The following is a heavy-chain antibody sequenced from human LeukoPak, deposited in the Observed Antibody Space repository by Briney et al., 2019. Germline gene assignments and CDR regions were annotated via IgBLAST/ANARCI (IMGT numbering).Heavy chain of an antibody. V-gene: IGHV4-34*01. J-gene: IGHJ4*02. CDR3: ASRSGSSVRSPLDY. CDR2: INHSGST. D-gene: IGHD1-26*01. Sequence: SETLSLTCAVYGGSFSGYYWSWIRQPPGKGLEWIGEINHSGSTNYNPSLKSRVTISVDTSKNQFSLKLSSVTAADTAVYYCASRSGSSVRSPLDYWGQGTLVTVSS. CDR1: GGSFSGYY.